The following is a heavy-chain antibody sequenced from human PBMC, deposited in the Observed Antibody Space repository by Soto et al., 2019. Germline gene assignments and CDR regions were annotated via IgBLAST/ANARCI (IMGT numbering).Heavy chain of an antibody. CDR3: ARDRGPSSGYYPYWFDP. CDR2: IIPIFGTA. V-gene: IGHV1-69*13. D-gene: IGHD3-22*01. Sequence: SVKVSCKASGGTFSSYAITWVRQAPGQGLEWMGGIIPIFGTANYAQKFQARVTITADESASTAYMELSSLRSEGTAVYYCARDRGPSSGYYPYWFDPWRQGTLVTVSS. J-gene: IGHJ5*02. CDR1: GGTFSSYA.